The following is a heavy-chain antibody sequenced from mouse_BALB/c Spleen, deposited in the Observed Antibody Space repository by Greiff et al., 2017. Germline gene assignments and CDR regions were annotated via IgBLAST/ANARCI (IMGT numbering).Heavy chain of an antibody. CDR3: ARDGVITTALRLRGDYYAMDY. Sequence: VHVKQSGAELVKPGASVKLSCTASGFNIKDTYMHWVKQRPEQGLEWIGRIDPANGNTKYDPKFQGKATITADTSSNTAYLQLSSLTSEDTAVYYCARDGVITTALRLRGDYYAMDYWGQGTSVTVSS. CDR1: GFNIKDTY. J-gene: IGHJ4*01. V-gene: IGHV14-3*02. CDR2: IDPANGNT. D-gene: IGHD1-2*01.